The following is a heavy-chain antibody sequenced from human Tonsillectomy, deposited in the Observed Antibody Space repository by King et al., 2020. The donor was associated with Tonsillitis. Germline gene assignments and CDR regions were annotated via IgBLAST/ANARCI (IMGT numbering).Heavy chain of an antibody. J-gene: IGHJ4*02. CDR2: IYYSGST. Sequence: QLQESGPGLVKPSETLSLTCTVSGGSISSYYWNWIRQPPGKGLEWIGYIYYSGSTNYNPSLKSRVLISVDTSKNQFSLKLSSVTAADTAVYYCARKAPQGGRGAYYFDYWGQGTLVTVSS. CDR1: GGSISSYY. CDR3: ARKAPQGGRGAYYFDY. V-gene: IGHV4-59*01. D-gene: IGHD3-16*01.